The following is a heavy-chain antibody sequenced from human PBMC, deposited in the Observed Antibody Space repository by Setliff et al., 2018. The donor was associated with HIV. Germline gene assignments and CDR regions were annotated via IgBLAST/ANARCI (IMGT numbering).Heavy chain of an antibody. V-gene: IGHV4-59*01. CDR1: GGSISSYY. J-gene: IGHJ6*03. D-gene: IGHD5-18*01. CDR3: ARGSRGYSYAYYYYYMDV. CDR2: IYYSGST. Sequence: SETLSLTCTSSGGSISSYYWSWIRQPPGKGLEWIGYIYYSGSTNYYPYLKSRVTISVDTSKNQSSLKLSSVTAADAAVYYCARGSRGYSYAYYYYYMDVWGKGTTVTVSS.